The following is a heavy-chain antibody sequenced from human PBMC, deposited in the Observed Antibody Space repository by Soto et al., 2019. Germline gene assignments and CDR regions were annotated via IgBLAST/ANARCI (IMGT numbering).Heavy chain of an antibody. CDR2: IWYDGSNK. Sequence: GGSLRLSCAASGFTFSSYGMHWVRQAPGKGVEWGGVIWYDGSNKYYADSVKGRFTISRDNSNNTLYLQMNSLRAEDTAVYYCARAGSGYDFIGGYYYYGMDVWGQGTTVTVSS. V-gene: IGHV3-33*01. D-gene: IGHD5-12*01. CDR3: ARAGSGYDFIGGYYYYGMDV. J-gene: IGHJ6*02. CDR1: GFTFSSYG.